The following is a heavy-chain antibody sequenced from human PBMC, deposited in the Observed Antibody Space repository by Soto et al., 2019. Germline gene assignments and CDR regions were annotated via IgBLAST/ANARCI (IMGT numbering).Heavy chain of an antibody. V-gene: IGHV4-61*01. CDR2: IYYNGAT. Sequence: SETLSLTCTVSGASVTSGNYCWSWSRQPPGKGLEWIGYIYYNGATKYNPSLKSRLTISLDTSKNQFSLKLTSVTAADTAVYYCTRRGVYSSSLFPWGQGTLVTVSS. CDR3: TRRGVYSSSLFP. CDR1: GASVTSGNYC. J-gene: IGHJ5*02. D-gene: IGHD6-13*01.